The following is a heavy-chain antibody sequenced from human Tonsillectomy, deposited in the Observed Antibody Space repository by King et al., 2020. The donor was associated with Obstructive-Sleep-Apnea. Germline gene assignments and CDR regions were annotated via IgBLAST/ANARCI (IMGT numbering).Heavy chain of an antibody. CDR1: VVSISRGGDY. V-gene: IGHV4-31*03. CDR2: IDYMWST. CDR3: ATARAEYYYYYGMDV. J-gene: IGHJ6*02. Sequence: LQLQESVPGLVKLAQTLSLTCTFSVVSISRGGDYWSGIRQHPGKGLAWRGYIDYMWSTSYNPSLNSRVTISVDTSTNQFSLKLSSVTAADTAVYYCATARAEYYYYYGMDVWGQGTTVTVSS.